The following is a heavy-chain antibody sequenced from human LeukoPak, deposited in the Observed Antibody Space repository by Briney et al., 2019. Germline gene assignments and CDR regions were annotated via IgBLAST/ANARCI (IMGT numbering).Heavy chain of an antibody. J-gene: IGHJ4*02. Sequence: ASVKVSCKASGYTFTSYYMHWVRQAPGQGLEWMGKINPSGGSTSYAQKFQGRVTMTRDTSTSTVYMELSSLRSEDTAVFYCASGYSSGWSDYWGQGTLVTVSS. CDR3: ASGYSSGWSDY. V-gene: IGHV1-46*01. D-gene: IGHD6-19*01. CDR2: INPSGGST. CDR1: GYTFTSYY.